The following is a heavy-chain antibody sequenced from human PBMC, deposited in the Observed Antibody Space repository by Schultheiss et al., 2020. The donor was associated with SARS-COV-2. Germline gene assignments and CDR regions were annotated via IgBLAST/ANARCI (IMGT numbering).Heavy chain of an antibody. V-gene: IGHV4-30-2*01. CDR1: GGSISSGGYS. CDR2: INHSGST. J-gene: IGHJ4*02. CDR3: ARERKTYFDY. Sequence: SQTLSLTCAVSGGSISSGGYSWSWIRQPPGKGLEWIGEINHSGSTNYNPSLKSRVTISVDRSKNQFSLKLSSVTAADTAVYYCARERKTYFDYWGQGTLVTVSS.